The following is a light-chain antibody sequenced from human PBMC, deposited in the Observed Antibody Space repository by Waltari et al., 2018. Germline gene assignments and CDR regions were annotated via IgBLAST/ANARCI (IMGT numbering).Light chain of an antibody. CDR3: QQYGSSREFT. V-gene: IGKV3-20*01. CDR1: QSVSSSY. Sequence: EIVLTQSPGTLSLSPGERANLSCRASQSVSSSYLAWYQQKPGQAPRLLIYGASSRATGIPDRFSGSGSGTDFTLTISRLEPEDFAVYYCQQYGSSREFTFGPGTKVDIK. J-gene: IGKJ3*01. CDR2: GAS.